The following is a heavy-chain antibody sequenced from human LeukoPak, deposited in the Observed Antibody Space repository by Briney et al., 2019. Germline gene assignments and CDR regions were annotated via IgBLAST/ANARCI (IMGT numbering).Heavy chain of an antibody. CDR1: GLTVSGNY. V-gene: IGHV3-66*01. Sequence: GGSLRLSCAASGLTVSGNYMSWVRQAPGKGLEWVSVIYSGGSTYYADSVKGRFTMSGDNSKNTLYLQMSSLRAEDTAVYYCVKGTSTKYYYYGMDVWGQGTTVTVSS. CDR3: VKGTSTKYYYYGMDV. CDR2: IYSGGST. J-gene: IGHJ6*02. D-gene: IGHD2-2*01.